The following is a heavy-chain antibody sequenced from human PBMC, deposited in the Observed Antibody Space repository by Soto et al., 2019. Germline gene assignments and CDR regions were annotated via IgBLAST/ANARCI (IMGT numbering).Heavy chain of an antibody. J-gene: IGHJ4*02. CDR3: ARHWITMVRGVCHFDY. Sequence: TLSLTCTVSGGSFSSSSYYWVWIPQPPGKGLEWIGSIYYSGSTYYNPSLKSRVTMSVDPSKNQFSLKLISVTAADTAVYYCARHWITMVRGVCHFDYWGQGTLVTVS. V-gene: IGHV4-39*01. CDR2: IYYSGST. D-gene: IGHD3-10*01. CDR1: GGSFSSSSYY.